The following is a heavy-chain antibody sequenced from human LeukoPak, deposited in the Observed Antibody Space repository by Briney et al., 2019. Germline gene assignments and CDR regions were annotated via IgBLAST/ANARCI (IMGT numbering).Heavy chain of an antibody. CDR1: GFSFSSYA. J-gene: IGHJ4*02. CDR2: ISGSGTNT. Sequence: PGGSLRLSCAASGFSFSSYAMSWVRQAPGKGLEWVSSISGSGTNTYYADSVKGLFTISRDKTKDTLYLQMNTLRADDTAVYYCAKRPSTYCSDGGCYFNYWGQETLVTVSS. D-gene: IGHD2-15*01. V-gene: IGHV3-23*01. CDR3: AKRPSTYCSDGGCYFNY.